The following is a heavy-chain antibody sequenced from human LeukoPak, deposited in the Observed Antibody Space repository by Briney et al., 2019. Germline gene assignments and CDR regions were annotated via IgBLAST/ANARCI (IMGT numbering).Heavy chain of an antibody. CDR3: ARGPYCSGGTCYSQYFDY. V-gene: IGHV1-18*01. Sequence: ASVTVSCTASGYTFTSYGISWVRQAPEQGLEWMGWISAYNGNTNYAQKLQGRVTMTTDTSTSTAYMELRSLRADDTAVYYCARGPYCSGGTCYSQYFDYWGQGTLVTVSS. CDR1: GYTFTSYG. D-gene: IGHD2-15*01. CDR2: ISAYNGNT. J-gene: IGHJ4*02.